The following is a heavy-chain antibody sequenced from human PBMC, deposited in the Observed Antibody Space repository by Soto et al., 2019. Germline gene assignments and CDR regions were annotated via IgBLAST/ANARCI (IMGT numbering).Heavy chain of an antibody. D-gene: IGHD3-9*01. Sequence: GGSLRLSCTASGFTFGDYAMSWFRQAPGKGLEWVGFIRSKAYGGTTEYAASVKGRFTISRDDSKSIAYLQMNSLKTEDTAVYYCTRVPGGYDILTGYLGYWGQGTLVTVSS. V-gene: IGHV3-49*03. CDR1: GFTFGDYA. CDR3: TRVPGGYDILTGYLGY. J-gene: IGHJ4*02. CDR2: IRSKAYGGTT.